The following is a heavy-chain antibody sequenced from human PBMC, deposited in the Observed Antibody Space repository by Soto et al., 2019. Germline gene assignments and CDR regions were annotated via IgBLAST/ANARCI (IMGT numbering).Heavy chain of an antibody. CDR2: IIPIFGTA. Sequence: SVKVSCKASGGTFSIYAISWVRQAPGQGLEWMGGIIPIFGTANYAQKFQGRVTITADESTSTAYMELSSLRSEDTAVYYCASTRNSYYYYYGMDVWGQGTTVTVSS. D-gene: IGHD1-7*01. CDR3: ASTRNSYYYYYGMDV. CDR1: GGTFSIYA. V-gene: IGHV1-69*13. J-gene: IGHJ6*02.